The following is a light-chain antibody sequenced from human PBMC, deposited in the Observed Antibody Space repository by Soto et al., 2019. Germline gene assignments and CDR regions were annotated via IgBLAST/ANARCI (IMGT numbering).Light chain of an antibody. CDR3: QYYGSSPPKYT. Sequence: DIVLTQSPGTLSLSPGERATLSCRASQSVSSSYLAWYQQKPGQAPRLLMYDASGRATDIPDRFSCSGSGTDFTLTISTLEPEDFAVYYYQYYGSSPPKYTFGQGTKLEIK. CDR2: DAS. V-gene: IGKV3-20*01. CDR1: QSVSSSY. J-gene: IGKJ2*01.